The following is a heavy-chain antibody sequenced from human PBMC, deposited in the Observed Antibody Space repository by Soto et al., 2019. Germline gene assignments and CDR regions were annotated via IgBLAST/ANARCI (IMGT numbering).Heavy chain of an antibody. D-gene: IGHD2-2*01. CDR1: GGSISSYY. CDR2: IYTSGST. Sequence: SETLSLTCTGSGGSISSYYWSWIRQPAGKGLEWIGRIYTSGSTNYNPSLKSRVTMSVDTSKNQFSLKLSSVTAADTAVYYCARGIFMPRIYYFDYWGQGTLVTVSS. CDR3: ARGIFMPRIYYFDY. V-gene: IGHV4-4*07. J-gene: IGHJ4*02.